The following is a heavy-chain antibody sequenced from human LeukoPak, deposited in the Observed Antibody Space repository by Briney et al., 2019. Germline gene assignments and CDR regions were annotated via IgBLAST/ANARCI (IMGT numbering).Heavy chain of an antibody. J-gene: IGHJ4*02. V-gene: IGHV3-48*01. CDR1: GSTFTSFN. Sequence: GGSLRLSCAASGSTFTSFNMNWVRQAPGQGLEWVSYISVGNTIYYADSVKGRFTSSRDNAKNSLYLQMDSLRAEDTAVYYCARSGSYRLDYWGQGTLVTVSS. D-gene: IGHD1-26*01. CDR2: ISVGNTI. CDR3: ARSGSYRLDY.